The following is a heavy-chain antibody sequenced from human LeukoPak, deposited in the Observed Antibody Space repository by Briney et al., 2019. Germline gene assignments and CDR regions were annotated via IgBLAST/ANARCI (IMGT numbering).Heavy chain of an antibody. Sequence: GGSLRLSCAASGFTFSSFAMHWVRQAPGKGLEWVAVISYDGSNKYYADSVKGRFTISRDNAKNSLYLQMNSLRAEDTAVYYCTREGSGSYGDYWGQGTLVTVSS. J-gene: IGHJ4*02. V-gene: IGHV3-30*04. D-gene: IGHD3-10*01. CDR1: GFTFSSFA. CDR3: TREGSGSYGDY. CDR2: ISYDGSNK.